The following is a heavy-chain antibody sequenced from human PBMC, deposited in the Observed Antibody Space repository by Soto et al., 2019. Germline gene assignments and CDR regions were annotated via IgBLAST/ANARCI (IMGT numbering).Heavy chain of an antibody. CDR3: ARVTSRPYYYGSGSYPRLYYHYHMAV. CDR1: GGSFSGYY. Sequence: PSETLSLSCAVYGGSFSGYYWSGIRQPPGKGLERIGEINHSGSTNYNPSLKSRVTISVDTSKNQFSLKLSSVTASDTAVYYCARVTSRPYYYGSGSYPRLYYHYHMAVWRKGTTVTVSS. J-gene: IGHJ6*03. D-gene: IGHD3-10*01. V-gene: IGHV4-34*01. CDR2: INHSGST.